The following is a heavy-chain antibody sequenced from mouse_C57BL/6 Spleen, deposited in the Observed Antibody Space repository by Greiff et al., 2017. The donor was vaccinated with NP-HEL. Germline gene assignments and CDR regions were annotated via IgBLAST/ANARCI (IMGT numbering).Heavy chain of an antibody. CDR3: ASDYGDWFAY. D-gene: IGHD1-1*01. CDR1: GYAFSSSW. J-gene: IGHJ3*01. V-gene: IGHV1-82*01. CDR2: IYPGDGDT. Sequence: VQLQQSGPELVKPGASVKISCKASGYAFSSSWMNWVKQRPGKGLEWIGRIYPGDGDTNYNGKFKGKATLTADKSSSTAYMQLSSLTSEDSAVYFCASDYGDWFAYWGQGTLVTVSA.